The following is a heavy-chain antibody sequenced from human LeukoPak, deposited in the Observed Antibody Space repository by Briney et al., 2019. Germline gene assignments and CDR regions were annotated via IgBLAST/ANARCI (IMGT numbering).Heavy chain of an antibody. CDR1: GGSISSYY. Sequence: SETLSLTCTVSGGSISSYYWSWIRQPPGKGLEWIGYIYYSGSTNYNPSLKSRVTISVDTSKNQFSLKLSSVTAADTAVYYCARGNYYYYYYMDVWGKGTTVTVSS. CDR3: ARGNYYYYYYMDV. V-gene: IGHV4-59*01. J-gene: IGHJ6*03. CDR2: IYYSGST.